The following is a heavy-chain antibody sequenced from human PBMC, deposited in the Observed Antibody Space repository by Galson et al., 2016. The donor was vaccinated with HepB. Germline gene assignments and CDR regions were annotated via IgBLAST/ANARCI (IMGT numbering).Heavy chain of an antibody. CDR1: GYTFTSYD. J-gene: IGHJ4*02. Sequence: SVKVSCKASGYTFTSYDIYWVRQATGQGLEWMGWMNPNSGNTGYAQKLQGRVSMTRNTSINTAYMELSSLRSEDTAVYYCARVKRFGPGSSPGYWGQGTLVTVSS. CDR3: ARVKRFGPGSSPGY. CDR2: MNPNSGNT. D-gene: IGHD3-10*01. V-gene: IGHV1-8*01.